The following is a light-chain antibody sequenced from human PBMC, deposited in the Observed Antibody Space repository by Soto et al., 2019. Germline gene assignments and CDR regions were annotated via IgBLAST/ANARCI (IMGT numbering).Light chain of an antibody. CDR1: SPNIGAGHD. J-gene: IGLJ3*02. CDR2: GDT. CDR3: QSYDSSLSGSV. Sequence: QSVLTQPPSVSGAPGQRVTISCTGSSPNIGAGHDVHWYQQLPGSAPQLLMYGDTNRRSGVPDRFSGSKSGTSASLAITGLQAEDEADYYCQSYDSSLSGSVFGGGTKLTVL. V-gene: IGLV1-40*01.